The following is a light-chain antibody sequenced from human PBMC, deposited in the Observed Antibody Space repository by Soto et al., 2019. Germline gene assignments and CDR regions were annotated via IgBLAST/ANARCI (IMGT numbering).Light chain of an antibody. Sequence: DLQMTQSPSSVSASVGDRVTITCRASQDINNWLAWYQQKPGKAPKLLIYAASTLQSGVPSRFSGSGSGTDFTLTFSSLQPEDFATYSCQQANSFQLTFGGGTRVEIK. CDR3: QQANSFQLT. CDR1: QDINNW. CDR2: AAS. V-gene: IGKV1-12*01. J-gene: IGKJ4*01.